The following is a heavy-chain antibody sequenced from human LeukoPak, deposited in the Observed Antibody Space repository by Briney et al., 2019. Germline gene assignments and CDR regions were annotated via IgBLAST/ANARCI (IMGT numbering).Heavy chain of an antibody. CDR3: ARDSRGMDV. Sequence: GGSLRLSCAASGFTFSSYGMHWVRQAPDKGLEWVAVIWYDGSNKYYADSVKGRFTISRDNSKNTLYLQMNSLRAEDTAVYYCARDSRGMDVWGKGTTVTVSS. V-gene: IGHV3-33*01. CDR2: IWYDGSNK. J-gene: IGHJ6*04. CDR1: GFTFSSYG.